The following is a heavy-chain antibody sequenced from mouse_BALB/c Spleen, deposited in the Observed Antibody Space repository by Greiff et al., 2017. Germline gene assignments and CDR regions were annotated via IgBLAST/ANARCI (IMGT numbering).Heavy chain of an antibody. CDR1: GFNIKDYY. CDR3: ARLGGRYFDY. CDR2: IDPENGNT. V-gene: IGHV14-1*02. Sequence: EVQLQQSGAELVRPGALVKLSCKASGFNIKDYYMHWVKQRPEQGLEWIGWIDPENGNTIYDPKFQGKASITADTSSNTAYLQLSSLTSEDTAVYYCARLGGRYFDYWGQGTTLTVSS. J-gene: IGHJ2*01.